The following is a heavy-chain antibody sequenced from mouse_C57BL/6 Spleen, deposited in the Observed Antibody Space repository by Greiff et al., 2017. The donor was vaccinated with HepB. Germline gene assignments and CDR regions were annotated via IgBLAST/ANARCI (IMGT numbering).Heavy chain of an antibody. CDR3: ARDDGNSRFAY. J-gene: IGHJ3*01. V-gene: IGHV1-9*01. D-gene: IGHD2-3*01. CDR2: ILPGSGST. CDR1: GYTFTGYW. Sequence: QVQLKQSGAELMKPGASVKLSCKATGYTFTGYWIEWVKQRPGHGLEWIGEILPGSGSTNYNEKFKGKATFTADTSSNTAYMQLSSLTTEDSAIYYCARDDGNSRFAYWGQGTLVTVSA.